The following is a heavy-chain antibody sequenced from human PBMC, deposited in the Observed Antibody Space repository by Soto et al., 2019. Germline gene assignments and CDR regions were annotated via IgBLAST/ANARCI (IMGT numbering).Heavy chain of an antibody. CDR2: VGSDGTQR. CDR1: GFTITKCA. D-gene: IGHD1-26*01. J-gene: IGHJ4*02. Sequence: QVRLVESGGGVVRPGGSLRLSCAASGFTITKCAIHWIRQAPGKGLEWVGVVGSDGTQRYYADSVRGRFTISRDTSENTVFLQMDSPTTEDTALYYCARDSIVDSPEYFDTWGQGTLVTVSS. CDR3: ARDSIVDSPEYFDT. V-gene: IGHV3-30*01.